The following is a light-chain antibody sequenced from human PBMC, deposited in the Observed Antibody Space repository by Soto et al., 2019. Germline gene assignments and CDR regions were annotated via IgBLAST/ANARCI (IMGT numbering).Light chain of an antibody. CDR3: QKYNTAPLT. CDR2: SAS. Sequence: DVQMTQSPASLSASVGDRVTITCRASQSISKNLNWYQHKVGKAPQLLIYSASDSQAGVPSRFSGSGSGTDFTLTISGLQPEDVATYYCQKYNTAPLTFGGGTKVDIK. CDR1: QSISKN. J-gene: IGKJ4*01. V-gene: IGKV1-27*01.